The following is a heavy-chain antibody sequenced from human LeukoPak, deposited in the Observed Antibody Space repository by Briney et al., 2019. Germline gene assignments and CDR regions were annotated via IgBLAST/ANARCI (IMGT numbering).Heavy chain of an antibody. D-gene: IGHD1-26*01. J-gene: IGHJ4*02. CDR1: RFTFSRYG. CDR3: AKVIVGAQGDY. CDR2: ISGSGGST. V-gene: IGHV3-23*01. Sequence: GGSLRLSCAASRFTFSRYGMHWVRQAPGKGLEWVSAISGSGGSTYYADSVKGRFTISRDNSKNTLYLQMNSLRAEDTAVYYCAKVIVGAQGDYWGQGTLVTVSS.